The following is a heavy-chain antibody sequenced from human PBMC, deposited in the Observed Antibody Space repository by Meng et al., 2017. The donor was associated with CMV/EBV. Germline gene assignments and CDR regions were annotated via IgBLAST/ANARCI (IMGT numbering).Heavy chain of an antibody. Sequence: GGSLRLPCAASGFTFSSYAMSWVRQAPGKGLEWVSAISASGGGTYYADSVKGRFIISRDNSKNTLYLQMNSLRAEDTAVYYCAKGYQVLLYGAGWGRGTLVTVSS. CDR1: GFTFSSYA. V-gene: IGHV3-23*01. D-gene: IGHD2/OR15-2a*01. J-gene: IGHJ4*02. CDR3: AKGYQVLLYGAG. CDR2: ISASGGGT.